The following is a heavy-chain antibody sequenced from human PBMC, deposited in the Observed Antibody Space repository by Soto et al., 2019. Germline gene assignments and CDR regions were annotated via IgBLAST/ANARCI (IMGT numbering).Heavy chain of an antibody. CDR3: ARQLIGEGGAATYYFDY. J-gene: IGHJ4*02. CDR1: GFSLSTSGVG. D-gene: IGHD1-26*01. Sequence: SGPTLVKPPQTLTLTCTFSGFSLSTSGVGVGWIRQPPGKALEWLALIYWDDDKRYSPALKSRLTITKDTSKNQVVLTMTNMDPVDTATYYCARQLIGEGGAATYYFDYWGQGTLVTVSS. V-gene: IGHV2-5*02. CDR2: IYWDDDK.